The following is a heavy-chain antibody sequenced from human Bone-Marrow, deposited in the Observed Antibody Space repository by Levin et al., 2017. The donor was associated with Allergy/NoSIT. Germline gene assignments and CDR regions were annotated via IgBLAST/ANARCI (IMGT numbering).Heavy chain of an antibody. D-gene: IGHD7-27*01. CDR2: ISTSGSYI. V-gene: IGHV3-21*01. Sequence: PGGSLRLSCSASGFSFSYYSINWVRQTPGKGLEWVSSISTSGSYIKSADSLKGRFTTSRDNAKNSAFLQMNGLVVEDTAIYYCARHGPKLGFDYWGRGILVTVSS. CDR1: GFSFSYYS. CDR3: ARHGPKLGFDY. J-gene: IGHJ4*02.